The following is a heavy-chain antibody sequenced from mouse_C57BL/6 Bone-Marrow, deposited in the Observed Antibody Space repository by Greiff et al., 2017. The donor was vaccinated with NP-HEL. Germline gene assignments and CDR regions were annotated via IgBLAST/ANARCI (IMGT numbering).Heavy chain of an antibody. CDR2: INPYNGGT. CDR3: ARPGYGSSSYWYFDV. CDR1: GYTFTDYY. V-gene: IGHV1-19*01. D-gene: IGHD1-1*01. Sequence: EVQLQQSGPVLVKPGASVKMSCKASGYTFTDYYMNWVKQSHGKSLEWIGVINPYNGGTSYNQKFKGKATLTVDKSSSTAYTELNSLTSEDSAVYYCARPGYGSSSYWYFDVWGTGTTVTVSS. J-gene: IGHJ1*03.